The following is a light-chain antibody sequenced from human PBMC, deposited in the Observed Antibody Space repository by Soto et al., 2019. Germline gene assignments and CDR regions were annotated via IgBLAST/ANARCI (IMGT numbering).Light chain of an antibody. CDR2: EVS. CDR3: SSYPTSSTVI. V-gene: IGLV2-18*02. J-gene: IGLJ2*01. Sequence: QSVLTQPPSVSGSPGQSGTISCTGTSSDIGSHNRVSWYQQPPGTAPKLMVYEVSKRPSGVPDRFSGSKSGNTASLTISGLQAEDEADYYCSSYPTSSTVIFGGGTKLTVL. CDR1: SSDIGSHNR.